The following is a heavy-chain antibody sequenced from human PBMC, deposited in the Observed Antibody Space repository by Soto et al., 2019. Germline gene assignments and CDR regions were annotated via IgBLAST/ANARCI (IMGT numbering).Heavy chain of an antibody. CDR2: IYHSGTT. J-gene: IGHJ6*02. V-gene: IGHV4-4*02. Sequence: SETLSLTCAVSGGSISSFNWWSWIRQTPGKGLEWIGEIYHSGTTNYNPSLKSRATISVDKSKNHFSLKLTSVTAADTAVYYCARDRVAATRTSYYGLDAWGQATTVTVSS. D-gene: IGHD6-25*01. CDR1: GGSISSFNW. CDR3: ARDRVAATRTSYYGLDA.